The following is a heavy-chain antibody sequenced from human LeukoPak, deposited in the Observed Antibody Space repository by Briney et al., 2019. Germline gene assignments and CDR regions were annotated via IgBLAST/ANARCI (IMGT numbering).Heavy chain of an antibody. J-gene: IGHJ5*02. CDR1: GGSISSGGYS. CDR2: IDHSGST. V-gene: IGHV4-30-2*01. Sequence: PSETLSLTCAVSGGSISSGGYSWSWIRQPPGKGLEWIGYIDHSGSTYYNPSLKSRVTISVDRSKNQFSLKLSSVTAADTAVYYCARAGDYGDTNWFDPWGQGTLVTVSS. D-gene: IGHD4-17*01. CDR3: ARAGDYGDTNWFDP.